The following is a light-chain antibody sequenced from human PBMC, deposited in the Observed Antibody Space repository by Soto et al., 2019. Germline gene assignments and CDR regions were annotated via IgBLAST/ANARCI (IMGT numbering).Light chain of an antibody. J-gene: IGLJ3*02. Sequence: QSVLTQPPSVSEAPGQRVTISCSGSNVGNKAVNWYQQLPGKAPKLLLYYADMLSSGVSDRFSVSKSGTSASLAISGLQNDDDGDYYCAIWDDSVDGWVFGGGTKVTVL. CDR2: YAD. CDR1: NVGNKA. CDR3: AIWDDSVDGWV. V-gene: IGLV1-36*01.